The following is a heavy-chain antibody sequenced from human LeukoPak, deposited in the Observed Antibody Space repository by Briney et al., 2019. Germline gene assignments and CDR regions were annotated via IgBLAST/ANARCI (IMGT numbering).Heavy chain of an antibody. J-gene: IGHJ4*02. CDR2: IYHTGTT. D-gene: IGHD1-26*01. CDR3: ASVSVWELATHTGGSFDY. CDR1: GGLISRIEYY. V-gene: IGHV4-30-4*01. Sequence: PSETLSLTCTVSGGLISRIEYYWGWVRQSPVKGLEWLGHIYHTGTTLYSPHLNNRLTISVDSSKNQFSLTLNSVTAADTAVYYCASVSVWELATHTGGSFDYWGRGILVTVSS.